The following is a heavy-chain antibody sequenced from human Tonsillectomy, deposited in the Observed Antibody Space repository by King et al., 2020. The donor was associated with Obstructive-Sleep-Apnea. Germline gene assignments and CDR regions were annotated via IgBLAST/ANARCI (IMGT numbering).Heavy chain of an antibody. CDR1: GFTFDDYA. CDR2: ISWKIGSI. V-gene: IGHV3-9*01. CDR3: AKDVVVAASYAFDI. Sequence: VQLVESGGGLVQPGRSLRLSCAASGFTFDDYAMHWVRQAPGKGLEWVSGISWKIGSIGFADSVKGRFTISRDNAKNYLYLQMNSLSAEDTALYYCAKDVVVAASYAFDIWGQGTMVTVSS. J-gene: IGHJ3*02. D-gene: IGHD2-15*01.